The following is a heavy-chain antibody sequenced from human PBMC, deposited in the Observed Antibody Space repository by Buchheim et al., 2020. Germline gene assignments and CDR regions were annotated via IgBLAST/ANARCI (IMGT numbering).Heavy chain of an antibody. V-gene: IGHV4-34*01. D-gene: IGHD3-22*01. J-gene: IGHJ4*02. CDR2: INHSGST. CDR3: ARGRGRNYYDSSGYFDY. Sequence: QVQLQQWGAGLLKPSETLSLTCAVYGGSFSGYYWSWIRQPPGKGLEWIGEINHSGSTNYNPSLKSRVTISVEPSKNQFSLKLSSVTAADTAVYYCARGRGRNYYDSSGYFDYWGQGTL. CDR1: GGSFSGYY.